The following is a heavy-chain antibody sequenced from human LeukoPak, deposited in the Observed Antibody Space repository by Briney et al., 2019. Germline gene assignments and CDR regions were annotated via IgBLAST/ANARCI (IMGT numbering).Heavy chain of an antibody. D-gene: IGHD6-13*01. V-gene: IGHV5-51*01. Sequence: KPGESLKISCKGSGYSFTSYWIGWVRQMPGKGLEWMGIIYPGDSDTRYSPSFQGQVTISADKSLSTAYLQWSSLKASDTAMYYCARPKSSSWYYFDYWGQGTLVTVSS. CDR2: IYPGDSDT. J-gene: IGHJ4*02. CDR3: ARPKSSSWYYFDY. CDR1: GYSFTSYW.